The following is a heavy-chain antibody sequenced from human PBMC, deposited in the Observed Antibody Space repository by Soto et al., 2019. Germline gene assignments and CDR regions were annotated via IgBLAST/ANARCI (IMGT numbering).Heavy chain of an antibody. J-gene: IGHJ6*02. Sequence: QVQLVQSGAEVKKPGASVKVSCKASGYTFTSYYMHWVRQAPGQGLEWMGIINPSGGSTSYAQKFQGKVIMTRDTSTSTVYMELSSLRSEDTAVYYCAREKREDDDSSGYYNYDYGMDVWGQGTTVTVSS. V-gene: IGHV1-46*01. D-gene: IGHD3-22*01. CDR2: INPSGGST. CDR3: AREKREDDDSSGYYNYDYGMDV. CDR1: GYTFTSYY.